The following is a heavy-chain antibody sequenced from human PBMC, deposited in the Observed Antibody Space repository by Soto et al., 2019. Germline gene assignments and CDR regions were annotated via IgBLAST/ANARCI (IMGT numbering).Heavy chain of an antibody. CDR1: GGSISSGDYY. J-gene: IGHJ5*01. V-gene: IGHV4-30-4*01. Sequence: SETLSLTCTVSGGSISSGDYYWSWIRQPPWKGLEWIGYIYYSGSTYCNPSLKSRVTISVDTSKNQFSLKLSSVTAADTAVYYCARVRIILVPGAKRHRFDSWGQGTLVNGSS. D-gene: IGHD3-10*01. CDR2: IYYSGST. CDR3: ARVRIILVPGAKRHRFDS.